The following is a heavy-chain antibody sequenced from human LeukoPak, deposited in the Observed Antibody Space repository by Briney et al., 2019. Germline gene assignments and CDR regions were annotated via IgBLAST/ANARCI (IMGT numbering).Heavy chain of an antibody. CDR1: GFTFSNSL. V-gene: IGHV3-7*01. CDR2: IKQDGSEM. Sequence: GGSLRLSCAASGFTFSNSLMSCVRQAPGMGLEFVANIKQDGSEMYYVDSVKGRFTISRDNAKNSLYLQMNSLRVEDTAVYYCASGNHFDYWGQGTLVTVSS. CDR3: ASGNHFDY. J-gene: IGHJ4*02. D-gene: IGHD1-14*01.